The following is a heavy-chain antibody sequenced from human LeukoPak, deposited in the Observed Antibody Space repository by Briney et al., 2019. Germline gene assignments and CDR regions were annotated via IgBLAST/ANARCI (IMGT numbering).Heavy chain of an antibody. V-gene: IGHV3-48*02. CDR1: GFTFSNFA. CDR2: ISSTSRTI. J-gene: IGHJ4*02. Sequence: HPGGSLRLSCAASGFTFSNFAMTWVRQAPGKGPEWVSYISSTSRTIFYADSVKGRFTISRDNAKNSLYLHMNSLRDEDTAVYYCARNEWADYWGQGTLVTVSS. D-gene: IGHD1-26*01. CDR3: ARNEWADY.